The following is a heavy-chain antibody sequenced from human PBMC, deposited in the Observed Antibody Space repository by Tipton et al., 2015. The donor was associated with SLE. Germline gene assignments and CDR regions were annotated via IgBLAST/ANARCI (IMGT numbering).Heavy chain of an antibody. V-gene: IGHV6-1*01. D-gene: IGHD3-10*01. CDR3: ARGSAGKTDSSVDL. J-gene: IGHJ2*01. CDR1: GDSVSGNSAA. CDR2: TYYRSKWYN. Sequence: GLVKPSQTLSPTCAISGDSVSGNSAAWNWIRQSPSRGLEWLGRTYYRSKWYNDYAVSVKGRITINPDTSNNQFSLQLNSVTPEDTAVYSCARGSAGKTDSSVDLWGRGTLVTVAS.